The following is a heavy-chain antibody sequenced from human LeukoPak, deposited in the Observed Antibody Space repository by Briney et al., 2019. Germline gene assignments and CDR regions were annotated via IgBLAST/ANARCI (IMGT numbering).Heavy chain of an antibody. Sequence: SSETLSLTCTVSGGSISSGSYYWGWIRQPPGKGLEWIGSIYYSGSTYYNPSLKSRVTISVDTSKNQFSLKLSSVTAADTAVYYCARWDYSNYYYDYWGQGTLVTVSS. J-gene: IGHJ4*02. D-gene: IGHD4-11*01. CDR3: ARWDYSNYYYDY. V-gene: IGHV4-39*01. CDR2: IYYSGST. CDR1: GGSISSGSYY.